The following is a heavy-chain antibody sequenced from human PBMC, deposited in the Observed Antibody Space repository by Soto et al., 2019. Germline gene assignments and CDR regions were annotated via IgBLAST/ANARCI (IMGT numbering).Heavy chain of an antibody. D-gene: IGHD3-10*01. CDR3: AKRHYYGSGSYDS. CDR2: ISGNGGST. V-gene: IGHV3-23*01. Sequence: EVQLLESWGGLVQPGGSLRLSCAASGFIFSSYAMSWVRQAPGKGLEWVSTISGNGGSTYYAESVKGRFSISRDNSKNTLFLQMNSLRAEDTAVYYCAKRHYYGSGSYDSWGQGTMVTVSS. J-gene: IGHJ4*02. CDR1: GFIFSSYA.